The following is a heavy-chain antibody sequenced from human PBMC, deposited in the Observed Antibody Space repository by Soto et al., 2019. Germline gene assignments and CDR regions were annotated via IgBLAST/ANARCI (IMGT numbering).Heavy chain of an antibody. Sequence: SETLSLTCTVSGGSISTYYWSWIRQPPGKGLEWIGYIYYSGSTNSSPSLKSRVTMSVDTSKNQFSLRLNSVTAADTAVYYCARVIWSGYYAFDIWGQGTMVTVSS. CDR2: IYYSGST. V-gene: IGHV4-59*12. CDR3: ARVIWSGYYAFDI. J-gene: IGHJ3*02. CDR1: GGSISTYY. D-gene: IGHD3-3*01.